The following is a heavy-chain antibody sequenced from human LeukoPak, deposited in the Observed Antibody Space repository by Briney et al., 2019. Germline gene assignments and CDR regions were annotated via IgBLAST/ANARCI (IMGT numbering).Heavy chain of an antibody. CDR2: IYYSGST. CDR3: ARLGVGAAAGTGTSLPAYYYYYGMDV. Sequence: SETLSLTCTVSGGSISSSSYYWGWIRQPPGKGLEWIGSIYYSGSTYYNPSLKSRVTISVDTSKNQFSLKLSSVTAADTAVYYCARLGVGAAAGTGTSLPAYYYYYGMDVWGQGTTVTVSS. CDR1: GGSISSSSYY. D-gene: IGHD6-13*01. V-gene: IGHV4-39*01. J-gene: IGHJ6*02.